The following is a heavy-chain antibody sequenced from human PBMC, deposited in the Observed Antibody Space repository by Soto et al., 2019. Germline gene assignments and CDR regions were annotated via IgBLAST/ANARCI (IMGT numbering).Heavy chain of an antibody. D-gene: IGHD3-9*01. CDR3: ARGSGGGDILTPTPYYFDY. Sequence: SETLSLTCTVSGGSISSDNYHWGWIRQPPGKGLEWIGSTFNRGSTYYNPSLKSRVTISVDTSKNQISLKVSSVTAADTAVYYCARGSGGGDILTPTPYYFDYWGQGTLVTVSS. J-gene: IGHJ4*02. CDR1: GGSISSDNYH. CDR2: TFNRGST. V-gene: IGHV4-39*01.